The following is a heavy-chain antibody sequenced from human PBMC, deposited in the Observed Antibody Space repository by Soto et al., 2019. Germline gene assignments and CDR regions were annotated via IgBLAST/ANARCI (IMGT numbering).Heavy chain of an antibody. D-gene: IGHD5-12*01. CDR2: IASNGRAT. CDR3: VMQHGAYNAYEGYFDY. Sequence: QPGGSLRLSCSASGFALTDYAMHWVRQTPGKGLEFVSAIASNGRATYYADSVKGRFTISRDTSKNTLFLQMNSLKTEDTAVFHCVMQHGAYNAYEGYFDYWGQGTLVTVSS. V-gene: IGHV3-64D*06. J-gene: IGHJ4*02. CDR1: GFALTDYA.